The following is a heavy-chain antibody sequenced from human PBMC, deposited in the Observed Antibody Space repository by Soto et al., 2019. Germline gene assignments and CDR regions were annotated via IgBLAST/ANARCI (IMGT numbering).Heavy chain of an antibody. Sequence: QITLKESGPTLVKPTETLTLTCTFSGLSLSTNEVGVGWIRQPPGKALEWLALIYWDDDKRYSPSLKSRLTITKDTSRNQVVLTKTDMDPVDTATYYCTYTPPTTVTTSAEYFQYWGQGTLVTVSS. D-gene: IGHD4-17*01. CDR1: GLSLSTNEVG. CDR3: TYTPPTTVTTSAEYFQY. CDR2: IYWDDDK. J-gene: IGHJ1*01. V-gene: IGHV2-5*02.